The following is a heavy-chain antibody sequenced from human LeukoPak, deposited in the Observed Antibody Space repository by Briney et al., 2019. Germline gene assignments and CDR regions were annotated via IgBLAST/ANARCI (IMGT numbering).Heavy chain of an antibody. CDR3: ARASLVVVAATRTAEVPFDY. J-gene: IGHJ4*02. Sequence: PSETLSLTCTVSGGSISSYYWSWIRQPPGKGLEWIGYIYYSGSTNYNPSLKSRVTISVDTSKNQFSLKLSSVTAADTAEYYCARASLVVVAATRTAEVPFDYWGQGTLVTVSS. D-gene: IGHD2-15*01. V-gene: IGHV4-59*01. CDR2: IYYSGST. CDR1: GGSISSYY.